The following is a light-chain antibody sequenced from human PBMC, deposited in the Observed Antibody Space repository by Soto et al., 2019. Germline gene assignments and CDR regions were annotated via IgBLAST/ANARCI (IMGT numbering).Light chain of an antibody. J-gene: IGKJ1*01. CDR2: AAS. Sequence: DIQMTQSPSSVSASVGDRVTITCRASQAISTWLAWYQQKPGKAPKLLIFAASNLQTGVPSRFSGSGSGTDFTLTISSLQPEDFATYYCQQANSFPRTFGQGTKVEIK. CDR3: QQANSFPRT. CDR1: QAISTW. V-gene: IGKV1D-12*01.